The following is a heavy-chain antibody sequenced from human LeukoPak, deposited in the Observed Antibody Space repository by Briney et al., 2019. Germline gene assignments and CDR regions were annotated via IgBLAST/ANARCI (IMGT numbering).Heavy chain of an antibody. V-gene: IGHV3-74*01. CDR3: VRGADTGYSSDS. Sequence: GGSLRLSCAASGFTLSKYWMHWVRQAPGKGLVWVSRINSDGRSTNYADSVKGRFSISRDNAENTLYLQMNSLRVEDTAVYYRVRGADTGYSSDSWGQGTLVTVSS. CDR2: INSDGRST. CDR1: GFTLSKYW. D-gene: IGHD3-9*01. J-gene: IGHJ4*02.